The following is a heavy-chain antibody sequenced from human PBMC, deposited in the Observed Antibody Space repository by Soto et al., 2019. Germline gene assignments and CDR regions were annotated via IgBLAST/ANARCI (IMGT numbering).Heavy chain of an antibody. D-gene: IGHD5-18*01. V-gene: IGHV4-30-4*01. CDR3: ARVQGGGGAMVHNY. CDR1: GGSISSGDYY. CDR2: IYYSGST. Sequence: QVQPQESGPGLVKPSQTLSLTCTVSGGSISSGDYYWSWIRQPPGKGLEWIGYIYYSGSTYYNPSLKSRVTIXVXTXXNQFSLKLSSVTAADTAVYYCARVQGGGGAMVHNYWGQGTLVTVSS. J-gene: IGHJ4*02.